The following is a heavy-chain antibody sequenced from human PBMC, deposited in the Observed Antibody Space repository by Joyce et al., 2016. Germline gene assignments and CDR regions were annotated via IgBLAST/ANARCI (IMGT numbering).Heavy chain of an antibody. D-gene: IGHD3-3*01. Sequence: QVHLQQSGPGLVKPSQTLSLTCAISGDSVSSNSAAWNWIRQSPSRGLEWLGRTFFRYKWHNDYAVSVKSRITINPDTSKNQFSLQLNSVTPEDTAIYYCARDRGWVDLWSGYLTGPNGYFDYWSQGTLVIVSS. J-gene: IGHJ4*02. CDR2: TFFRYKWHN. CDR3: ARDRGWVDLWSGYLTGPNGYFDY. CDR1: GDSVSSNSAA. V-gene: IGHV6-1*01.